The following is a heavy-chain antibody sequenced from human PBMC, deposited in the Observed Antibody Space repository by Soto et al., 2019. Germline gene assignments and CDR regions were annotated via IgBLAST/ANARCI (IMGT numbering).Heavy chain of an antibody. D-gene: IGHD6-19*01. Sequence: LSLSCAASGFTFSSYAMSWVRQAPGKGLEWVSAISGSGGSTYYADSVKGRFTISRDNSKNTLYLQMNSLRAEDTAVYYCAKDVAVAGTRMAVAFDIWGQGTMVTVSS. V-gene: IGHV3-23*01. CDR2: ISGSGGST. CDR3: AKDVAVAGTRMAVAFDI. CDR1: GFTFSSYA. J-gene: IGHJ3*02.